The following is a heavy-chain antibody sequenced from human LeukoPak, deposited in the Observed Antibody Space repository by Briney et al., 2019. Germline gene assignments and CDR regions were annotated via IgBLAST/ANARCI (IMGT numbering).Heavy chain of an antibody. CDR1: GFTCDDYA. J-gene: IGHJ6*02. D-gene: IGHD2-15*01. CDR2: ISGNGGST. Sequence: PGGSLRLSCAASGFTCDDYAMHWVRQAPVKGLEWVSVISGNGGSTYYADSVKGRFTISRDNSKNSLYLQMNSLRTEDTALYYCAKDRGYCSGGSCCYYYYGMDVWGQGTTVTVSS. V-gene: IGHV3-43*02. CDR3: AKDRGYCSGGSCCYYYYGMDV.